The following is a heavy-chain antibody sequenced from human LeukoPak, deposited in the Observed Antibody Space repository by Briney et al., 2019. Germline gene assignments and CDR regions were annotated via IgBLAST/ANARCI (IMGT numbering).Heavy chain of an antibody. D-gene: IGHD5-12*01. J-gene: IGHJ4*02. Sequence: PGGSLRLSCAASGFTFDDYAMHWVRQAPGKGLEWVSGISWNSGSIGYADSVKGRFTISRDNAKNSLYLQMNSLRAEDTALYYCAKSLMEPRGYGGYLVDYWGQGTLVTVSS. V-gene: IGHV3-9*01. CDR3: AKSLMEPRGYGGYLVDY. CDR2: ISWNSGSI. CDR1: GFTFDDYA.